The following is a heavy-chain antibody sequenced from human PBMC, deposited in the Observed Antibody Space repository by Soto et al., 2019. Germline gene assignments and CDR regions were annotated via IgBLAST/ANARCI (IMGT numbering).Heavy chain of an antibody. CDR1: GGSISSYY. CDR3: ARVIKEGYPQYCSGGSCYPGYYYYYMDV. CDR2: IYYSGST. D-gene: IGHD2-15*01. V-gene: IGHV4-59*01. Sequence: SETLSLTCTVSGGSISSYYWSWIRQPPGKGLEWIGYIYYSGSTNYNPSLKSRVTISVDTSKNQFSLKLSSVTAADTAVYYCARVIKEGYPQYCSGGSCYPGYYYYYMDVWGKGTTVTVSS. J-gene: IGHJ6*03.